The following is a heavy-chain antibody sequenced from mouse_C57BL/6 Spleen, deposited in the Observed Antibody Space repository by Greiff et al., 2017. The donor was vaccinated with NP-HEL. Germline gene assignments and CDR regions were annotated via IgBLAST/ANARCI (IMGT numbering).Heavy chain of an antibody. CDR2: IYPGDGDT. CDR3: ARSGGNSWFAY. D-gene: IGHD2-1*01. Sequence: VQLQQSGPELVKPGASVKISCKASGYAFSSSWMNWVKQRPGKGLEWIGRIYPGDGDTNYNGKFKGKATLTVDTSSSTAYMQLSSLTSEDSAVYYCARSGGNSWFAYWGQGTLVTVSA. CDR1: GYAFSSSW. J-gene: IGHJ3*01. V-gene: IGHV1-82*01.